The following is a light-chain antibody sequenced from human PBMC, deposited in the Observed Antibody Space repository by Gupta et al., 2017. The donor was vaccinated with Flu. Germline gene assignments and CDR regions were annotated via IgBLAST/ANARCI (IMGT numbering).Light chain of an antibody. CDR2: NDN. CDR3: LSEDNSGNYCV. CDR1: AWTIKD. J-gene: IGLJ3*02. V-gene: IGLV3-16*01. Sequence: GQTARITCSGEAWTIKDAYWYQQKAGPLPERVLYNDNQRPSGIPERFSGSASGTVVTLFINGVQAEDEADYYWLSEDNSGNYCVFGGGTKLTVV.